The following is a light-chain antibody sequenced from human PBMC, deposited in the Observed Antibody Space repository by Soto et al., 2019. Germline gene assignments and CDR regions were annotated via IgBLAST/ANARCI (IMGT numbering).Light chain of an antibody. Sequence: QSALTQPPSASGSPGQSVTISCTGTSSDVGGYNYVSWYQQHPGKAPKLMIYEVSKRPSGVPDRFSGSKSGNTASLTVSGLQDEDEADYYCSSYGGSNNFVFGGGTKLTVL. V-gene: IGLV2-8*01. CDR1: SSDVGGYNY. J-gene: IGLJ2*01. CDR3: SSYGGSNNFV. CDR2: EVS.